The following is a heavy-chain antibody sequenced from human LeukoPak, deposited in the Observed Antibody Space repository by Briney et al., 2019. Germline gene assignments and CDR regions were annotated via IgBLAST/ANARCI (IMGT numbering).Heavy chain of an antibody. D-gene: IGHD6-19*01. CDR2: IYYSGST. CDR3: ASSRSSCWYVY. Sequence: SETLSLTCTVSGGPISSYYWSWIRQPPGKGLEWIGYIYYSGSTNYNPSLQSRVTISVDTSKNQFSLKLSSVTAADTAVYYCASSRSSCWYVYWGQGALVTVSP. V-gene: IGHV4-59*01. CDR1: GGPISSYY. J-gene: IGHJ4*02.